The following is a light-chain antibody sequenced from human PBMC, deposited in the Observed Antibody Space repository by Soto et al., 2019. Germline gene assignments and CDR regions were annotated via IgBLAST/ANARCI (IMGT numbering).Light chain of an antibody. Sequence: EIVLTQSPGTLSLSPGEGATLSCRASQSISSRLAWYQQKPGQAPRLLIYDASNRATGIPDRFSGSGSGADYTLAISRLEPEDFAVYYCQHYGHTLSNTFGHRTKLEIK. CDR2: DAS. CDR3: QHYGHTLSNT. J-gene: IGKJ2*01. V-gene: IGKV3-20*01. CDR1: QSISSR.